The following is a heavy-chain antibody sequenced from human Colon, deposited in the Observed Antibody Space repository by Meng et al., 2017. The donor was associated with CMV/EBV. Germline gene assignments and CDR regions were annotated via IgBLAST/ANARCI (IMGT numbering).Heavy chain of an antibody. CDR2: ISAIGSTT. Sequence: GGSLRLSCAVSGFSFKDYAMTWVRQAPGKGLEWVSGISAIGSTTFYADSVKGRVTVSRDNSRNTMYLQVNSLRAEDTAIYYCAKVPPSSGWEMDDWGQGTLVTVSS. J-gene: IGHJ1*01. CDR1: GFSFKDYA. D-gene: IGHD6-19*01. V-gene: IGHV3-23*01. CDR3: AKVPPSSGWEMDD.